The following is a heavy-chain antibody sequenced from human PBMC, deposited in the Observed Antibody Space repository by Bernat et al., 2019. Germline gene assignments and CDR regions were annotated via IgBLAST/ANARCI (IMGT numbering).Heavy chain of an antibody. D-gene: IGHD2-2*01. CDR3: ARHQSGGLSASSRYYYYYMDV. V-gene: IGHV4-39*01. J-gene: IGHJ6*03. Sequence: QVQLQQWGAGLLKPSETLSLTCAVYGGSISSSSYYWGWIRQPPGKGLEWIGRIHYSGSTYYNPSLKSRVTISVDTSKNQFSLKVTYVTAADTAIYYCARHQSGGLSASSRYYYYYMDVWGKGTTVTVSS. CDR2: IHYSGST. CDR1: GGSISSSSYY.